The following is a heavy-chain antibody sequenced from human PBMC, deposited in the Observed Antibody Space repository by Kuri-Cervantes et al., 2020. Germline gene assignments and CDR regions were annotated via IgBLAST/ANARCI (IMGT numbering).Heavy chain of an antibody. CDR3: AKDSSSWYGNDAFDI. V-gene: IGHV3-15*01. CDR2: IKSKTDGGTT. CDR1: GFTFSNAW. Sequence: GESLKISCAASGFTFSNAWMSWVRQAPGKGLEWVGRIKSKTDGGTTDYAAPVKGRFTISRDNSKNTLYLQMNSLRAEDTAVYYCAKDSSSWYGNDAFDIWGQGTMVTVSS. J-gene: IGHJ3*02. D-gene: IGHD6-13*01.